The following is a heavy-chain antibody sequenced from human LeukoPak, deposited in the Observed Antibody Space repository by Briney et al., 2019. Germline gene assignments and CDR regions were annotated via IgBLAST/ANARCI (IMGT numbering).Heavy chain of an antibody. CDR2: ISSSSSYI. D-gene: IGHD3-22*01. CDR1: GFTFSS. Sequence: PGGFLRLSCAASGFTFSSMKWVRQAPGKGLEWVSSISSSSSYIYYADSVKGRFTISRDNAKKSLYLQMNSLRAEDTAVYYCAKDVGSTIDTSGYYYRNRKGAFDIWGQGTMVTVSS. V-gene: IGHV3-21*01. CDR3: AKDVGSTIDTSGYYYRNRKGAFDI. J-gene: IGHJ3*02.